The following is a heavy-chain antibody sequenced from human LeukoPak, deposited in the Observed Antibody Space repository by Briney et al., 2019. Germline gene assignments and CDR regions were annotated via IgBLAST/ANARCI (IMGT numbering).Heavy chain of an antibody. Sequence: GASVKVSCKASGYTFTSYGISWVRQAPGQGLEWMGWISAYNGNTNYAQQLQGRVTMTTDTSTSTAYMELRSLRSDDTAVYYCASLRLLWFGEYFLDYWGQGTLVTVSS. D-gene: IGHD3-10*01. CDR2: ISAYNGNT. V-gene: IGHV1-18*01. CDR1: GYTFTSYG. CDR3: ASLRLLWFGEYFLDY. J-gene: IGHJ4*02.